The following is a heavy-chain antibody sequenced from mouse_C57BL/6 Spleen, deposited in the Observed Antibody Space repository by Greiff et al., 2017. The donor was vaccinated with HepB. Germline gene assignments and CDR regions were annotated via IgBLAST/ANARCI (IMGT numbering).Heavy chain of an antibody. CDR3: AREDNGYYEDYAMDY. CDR2: INPSNGGT. D-gene: IGHD2-3*01. Sequence: QVQLQQPGTELVKPGASVKLSCKASGYTFTSYWMHWVKQRPGQGLEWIGNINPSNGGTNYNEKFKSKATLTVDKSSSTAYMQLSSLTSEDSAVYYCAREDNGYYEDYAMDYWGQGTSVTVSS. V-gene: IGHV1-53*01. CDR1: GYTFTSYW. J-gene: IGHJ4*01.